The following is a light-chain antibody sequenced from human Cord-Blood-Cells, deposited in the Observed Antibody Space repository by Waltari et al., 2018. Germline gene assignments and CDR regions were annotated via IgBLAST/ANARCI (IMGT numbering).Light chain of an antibody. V-gene: IGLV3-1*01. CDR2: QDS. Sequence: SYELTQPPSVSVSPGQTASITCSGDKLGEKYACWYQQKPGQSPGLVIDQDSKRPSGIPERFSGSNSGNTATLTISGTQAMDEADYYCQAWDSSTVVFGGGTKLTVL. CDR3: QAWDSSTVV. CDR1: KLGEKY. J-gene: IGLJ2*01.